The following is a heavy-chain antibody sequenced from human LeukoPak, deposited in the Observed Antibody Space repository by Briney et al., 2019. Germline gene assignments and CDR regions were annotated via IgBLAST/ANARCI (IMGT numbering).Heavy chain of an antibody. Sequence: GGSLRLSCAAPGFTFSSYGMHWVRQAPGKGLEWVAVISHDGSNKYYADSVKGRFTISRDNSKNTLYLQMNSLRAEDTAVYYCAKGSYYDSSGYYFDYWGQGTLVTVSS. CDR3: AKGSYYDSSGYYFDY. V-gene: IGHV3-30*18. CDR2: ISHDGSNK. CDR1: GFTFSSYG. D-gene: IGHD3-22*01. J-gene: IGHJ4*02.